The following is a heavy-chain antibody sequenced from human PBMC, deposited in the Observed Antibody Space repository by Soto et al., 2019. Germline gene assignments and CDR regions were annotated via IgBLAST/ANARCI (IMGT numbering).Heavy chain of an antibody. CDR2: INPNSGGT. CDR1: GYTFTSHA. V-gene: IGHV1-2*04. Sequence: GASVKVSCKASGYTFTSHAMHWVRQAPGQRPEWMGWINPNSGGTNYAQKFQGWVTMTRDTSISTAYMELSRLRSDDTAVYYCASARSAAAGPFDYWGQGTLVTVSS. J-gene: IGHJ4*02. CDR3: ASARSAAAGPFDY. D-gene: IGHD6-13*01.